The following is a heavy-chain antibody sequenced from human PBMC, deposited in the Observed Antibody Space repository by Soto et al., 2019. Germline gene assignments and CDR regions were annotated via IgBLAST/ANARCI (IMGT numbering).Heavy chain of an antibody. Sequence: QLQLQESGSGLVKPSQTLSLTCAVSGGSISSGGYSWSWIRQPPGKGLEWIGYIYHSGSTYYNPSLKSRVNRSVDRSKHQFSRKLSSVTAADTAVYYCAAGGGLPLSHWGQGTLVTVSS. J-gene: IGHJ4*02. CDR2: IYHSGST. CDR3: AAGGGLPLSH. CDR1: GGSISSGGYS. D-gene: IGHD5-12*01. V-gene: IGHV4-30-2*01.